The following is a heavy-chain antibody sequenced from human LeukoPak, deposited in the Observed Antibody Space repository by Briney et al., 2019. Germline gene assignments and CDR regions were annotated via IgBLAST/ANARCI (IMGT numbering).Heavy chain of an antibody. D-gene: IGHD3-22*01. J-gene: IGHJ3*02. CDR3: ARAGLWDYSDSSGYHNGAFDI. CDR2: INPNSGGT. V-gene: IGHV1-2*02. CDR1: GYTFTVYY. Sequence: ASVTVSFKASGYTFTVYYMHWGRQAPGQGLEWMGWINPNSGGTNYAQKFQGRVTMTRDTSISTAYMELSRLRSDDTAVYYCARAGLWDYSDSSGYHNGAFDIWGQGTMVTVSS.